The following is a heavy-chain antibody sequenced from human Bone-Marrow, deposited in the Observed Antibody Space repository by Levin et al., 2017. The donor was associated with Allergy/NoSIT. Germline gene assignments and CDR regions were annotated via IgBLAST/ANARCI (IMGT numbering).Heavy chain of an antibody. CDR1: GFSLRTSGGG. Sequence: SGPTLVKPTQTLTLTCTFSGFSLRTSGGGVGWIRQPPGKALEWLALIFWDGDERYSPSLRSRLAITKDTSRVVLTVTDLDPVDTGTYYCARIAAVEPWFPELGPGDYSMDVWGKGTTVIVSS. J-gene: IGHJ6*03. CDR3: ARIAAVEPWFPELGPGDYSMDV. CDR2: IFWDGDE. D-gene: IGHD5-18*01. V-gene: IGHV2-5*02.